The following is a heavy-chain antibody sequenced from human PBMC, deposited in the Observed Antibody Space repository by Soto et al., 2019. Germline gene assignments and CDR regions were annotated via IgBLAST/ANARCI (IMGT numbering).Heavy chain of an antibody. CDR1: GFTFSNAW. CDR3: TFTSTSTYYYYGMDV. Sequence: NPGGSLRLSCAASGFTFSNAWMNWVRQAPGKGLEWVGRIKSKTDGGTTDYAAPVKGRFTISRDDSKNTLYLQMNSLKTEDTAVYYCTFTSTSTYYYYGMDVWGQGTTVTVSS. V-gene: IGHV3-15*07. J-gene: IGHJ6*02. D-gene: IGHD2-2*01. CDR2: IKSKTDGGTT.